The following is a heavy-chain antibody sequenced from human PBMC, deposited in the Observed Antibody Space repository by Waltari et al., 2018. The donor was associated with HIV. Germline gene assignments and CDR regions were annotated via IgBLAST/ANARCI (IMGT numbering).Heavy chain of an antibody. CDR2: IIPMSNTP. D-gene: IGHD3-16*01. CDR3: ASARETMGVDFDS. Sequence: QVQLVQSGAEVTKHGSSVKVYCKASGGASSSHTINWVRKAPGQGLEWLGRIIPMSNTPNNAQKFQGRVTITADKSTSTAYMELTSLRSDDTAVYYCASARETMGVDFDSWGLGTLVTVSS. J-gene: IGHJ4*02. CDR1: GGASSSHT. V-gene: IGHV1-69*08.